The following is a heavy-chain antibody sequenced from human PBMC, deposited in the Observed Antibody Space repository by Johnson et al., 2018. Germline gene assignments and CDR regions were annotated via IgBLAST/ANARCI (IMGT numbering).Heavy chain of an antibody. CDR3: AREAYSSGRAGIFHI. D-gene: IGHD6-19*01. J-gene: IGHJ3*02. CDR2: MSGRDNRT. V-gene: IGHV3-23*04. CDR1: GFILSRYA. Sequence: EVQLVESGGVVVQPGRSLRLSCAASGFILSRYAMTWVRQAPGKGLEWVSVMSGRDNRTYYADSVKGRFTFSRDNSKNGLYLQMNSLRVEDTAVYYCAREAYSSGRAGIFHIWGQGTMVTVSS.